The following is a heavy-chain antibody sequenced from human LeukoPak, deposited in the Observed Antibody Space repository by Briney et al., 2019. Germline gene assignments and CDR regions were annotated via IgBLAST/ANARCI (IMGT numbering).Heavy chain of an antibody. V-gene: IGHV4-34*01. J-gene: IGHJ5*02. CDR1: GGSFSGYY. D-gene: IGHD1-1*01. CDR3: ARGYNWNDGNWFDP. CDR2: INHSEST. Sequence: SETLSLTCVVYGGSFSGYYWSWIRQPPGKGLEWTGEINHSESTNYSPSLKSRVTISLDTSKNQFSLKLSSVTAADTAVYYCARGYNWNDGNWFDPWGQGTLVTVSS.